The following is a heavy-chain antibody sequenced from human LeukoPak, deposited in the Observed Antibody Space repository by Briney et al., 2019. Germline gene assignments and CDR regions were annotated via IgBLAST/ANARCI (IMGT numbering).Heavy chain of an antibody. CDR3: ARNMVRGVIPQD. CDR1: GYTFTSYA. D-gene: IGHD3-10*01. CDR2: INAGNGNT. J-gene: IGHJ4*02. V-gene: IGHV1-3*01. Sequence: EASVKVSFKASGYTFTSYAMHWVRQPPGQRLEWMGWINAGNGNTKYSQKFQGRVTITRDTSASTAYMELSSLRSKDTAVYYCARNMVRGVIPQDWGQGTLVTVSS.